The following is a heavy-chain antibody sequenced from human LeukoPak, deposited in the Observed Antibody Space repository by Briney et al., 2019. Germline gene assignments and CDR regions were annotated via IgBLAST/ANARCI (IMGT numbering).Heavy chain of an antibody. J-gene: IGHJ4*02. D-gene: IGHD1-14*01. CDR2: LYRDGNT. V-gene: IGHV3-53*01. Sequence: PGGSLRLSCAASGFTVITNDMTWVRQAPGKGLDWVSVLYRDGNTKYADSVQARFTISRDNSKNTLYLEMNSLRPDDTAVYYCARGVEPLAANTLAYWGQGTLVTVSS. CDR1: GFTVITND. CDR3: ARGVEPLAANTLAY.